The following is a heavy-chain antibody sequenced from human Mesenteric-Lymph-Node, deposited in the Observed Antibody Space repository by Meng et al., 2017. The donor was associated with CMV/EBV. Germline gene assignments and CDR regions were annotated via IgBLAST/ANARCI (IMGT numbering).Heavy chain of an antibody. J-gene: IGHJ4*02. D-gene: IGHD3-16*01. Sequence: SCAASGFTFDDYAMHWVRQAPGKGLEWVSGISWNSGSIGYADSVKGRFTISRDNTKNSLYLQMNSLRPEDTALYYCARMGAAPFDYWGQGTLVTVSS. V-gene: IGHV3-9*01. CDR2: ISWNSGSI. CDR1: GFTFDDYA. CDR3: ARMGAAPFDY.